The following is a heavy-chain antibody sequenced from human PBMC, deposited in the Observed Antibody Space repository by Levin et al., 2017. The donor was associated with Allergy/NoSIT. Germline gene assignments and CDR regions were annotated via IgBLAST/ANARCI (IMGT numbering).Heavy chain of an antibody. D-gene: IGHD3-3*01. CDR3: ARDALAGFWNGYRDN. J-gene: IGHJ4*02. V-gene: IGHV3-30*04. CDR1: GFTFRSYA. CDR2: ISYDEKHK. Sequence: GGSLRLSCVASGFTFRSYAMHWVRQAPGKGLEWVAVISYDEKHKYYGDSVQGRFTISRDSSKNTLFLELSSLRTEDTAVYYCARDALAGFWNGYRDNWGQGTLVTVSS.